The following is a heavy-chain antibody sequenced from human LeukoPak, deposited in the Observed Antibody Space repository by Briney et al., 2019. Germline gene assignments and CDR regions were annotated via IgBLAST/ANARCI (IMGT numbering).Heavy chain of an antibody. Sequence: GGSLRLSCAASGFTFSNAWMNWVRQAPGKGLEWVGRIKSKTDGGTTDYAAPVKGRLTISRDDSKKMLYLQMNSLKTEDTAVYYCTTLLKYYSQAFEYWGQGTLVTVSS. CDR2: IKSKTDGGTT. J-gene: IGHJ4*02. D-gene: IGHD3-10*01. CDR3: TTLLKYYSQAFEY. V-gene: IGHV3-15*07. CDR1: GFTFSNAW.